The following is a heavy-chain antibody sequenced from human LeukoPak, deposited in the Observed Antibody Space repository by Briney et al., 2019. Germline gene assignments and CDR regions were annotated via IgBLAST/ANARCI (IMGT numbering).Heavy chain of an antibody. D-gene: IGHD4-17*01. CDR3: ARESIDYGDYERFDY. Sequence: PGGSLRLSCAASGFTFSSYEMNWVRQAPGKGLEWVSYISSSGSTIYYAGSVKGRFTISRDNAKNSLYLQMNSLRAEDTAVYYCARESIDYGDYERFDYWGQGTLVTVSS. CDR1: GFTFSSYE. V-gene: IGHV3-48*03. J-gene: IGHJ4*02. CDR2: ISSSGSTI.